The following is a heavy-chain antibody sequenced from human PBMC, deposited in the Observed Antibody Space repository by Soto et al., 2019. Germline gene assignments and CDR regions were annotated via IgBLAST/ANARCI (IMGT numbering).Heavy chain of an antibody. CDR1: GFTFSSYA. CDR2: ISGSGGST. Sequence: GGSLRLSCAASGFTFSSYAMSWVRQAPGKGLEWVSAISGSGGSTYYADSVKGRFTISRDNSKNTLYLQMNSLRAEDTAVYYCAKTISSIAALSNGWFDPWGQGTLVTVSS. V-gene: IGHV3-23*01. CDR3: AKTISSIAALSNGWFDP. D-gene: IGHD6-6*01. J-gene: IGHJ5*02.